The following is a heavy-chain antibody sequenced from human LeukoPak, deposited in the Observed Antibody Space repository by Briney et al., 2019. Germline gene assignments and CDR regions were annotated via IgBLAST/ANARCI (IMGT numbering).Heavy chain of an antibody. CDR3: ARTDEGMLLDPRYYYMDV. J-gene: IGHJ6*03. CDR2: ISAYNGNT. D-gene: IGHD2-21*01. CDR1: GYTFTSYG. Sequence: ASVKVSCKASGYTFTSYGISWVRQAPGQGLEWMGWISAYNGNTNYARKLQGRVTMTTDTSTSTAYMELRSLRSDGTVVYYCARTDEGMLLDPRYYYMDVWGKGTTVTVSS. V-gene: IGHV1-18*01.